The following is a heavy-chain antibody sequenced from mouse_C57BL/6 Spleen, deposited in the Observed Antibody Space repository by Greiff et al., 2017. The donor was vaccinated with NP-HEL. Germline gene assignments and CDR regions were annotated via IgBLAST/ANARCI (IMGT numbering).Heavy chain of an antibody. D-gene: IGHD2-2*01. CDR3: ARGNGYLYFDY. CDR2: IHPNSGST. Sequence: QVQLQQPGAELVKPGASVKLSCKASGYTFTSYWMHWVKQRPGQGLEWIGMIHPNSGSTNYNEKFKSKATLTVDKSSSTAYMQLSSLTSEDSAGYYCARGNGYLYFDYWGQGTTLTVSS. V-gene: IGHV1-64*01. CDR1: GYTFTSYW. J-gene: IGHJ2*01.